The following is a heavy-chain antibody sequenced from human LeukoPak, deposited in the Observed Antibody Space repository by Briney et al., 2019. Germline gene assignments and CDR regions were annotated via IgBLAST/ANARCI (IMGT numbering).Heavy chain of an antibody. Sequence: PGGSLRLSCSASGFTFSNYATMWVRQAPGKGLEWVSGISGSAFRTYYPDSMKGRFTISRDNSKNTLYLQMNSLRAEDTAVYYCAKAHHSSGWYAYYYYYGMDVWGQGTTVTVSS. CDR2: ISGSAFRT. CDR3: AKAHHSSGWYAYYYYYGMDV. CDR1: GFTFSNYA. D-gene: IGHD6-19*01. V-gene: IGHV3-23*01. J-gene: IGHJ6*02.